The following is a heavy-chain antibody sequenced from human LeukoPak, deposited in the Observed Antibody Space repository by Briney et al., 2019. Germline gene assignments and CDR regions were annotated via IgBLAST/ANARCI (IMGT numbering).Heavy chain of an antibody. CDR3: ARSPYTYGSLFYLDN. D-gene: IGHD5-18*01. CDR1: GYTFTHYY. V-gene: IGHV1-46*01. Sequence: RASVKVSCTASGYTFTHYYIHWVRQAPGQGLEWMGKINPSGGTTDYAQKFQGRVTLTRDTSTSTVYMELSSLRSEDTAVYYCARSPYTYGSLFYLDNWGQGTLVTVSS. CDR2: INPSGGTT. J-gene: IGHJ4*02.